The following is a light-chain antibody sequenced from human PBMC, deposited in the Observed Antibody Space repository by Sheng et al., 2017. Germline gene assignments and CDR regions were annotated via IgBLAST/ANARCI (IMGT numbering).Light chain of an antibody. CDR3: GADHGSGSNFL. CDR1: SAYNNYK. V-gene: IGLV9-49*01. J-gene: IGLJ2*01. Sequence: QLVLTQPPSASASLGASVTLTCTLNSAYNNYKVGCYQQRPGKGPRFVMRVGTDGIVGSKGDGIPDRFSVLGSGLNRYLTIKNIQEEDESAYHCGADHGSGSNFLFGGGTRLTVL. CDR2: VGTDGIVG.